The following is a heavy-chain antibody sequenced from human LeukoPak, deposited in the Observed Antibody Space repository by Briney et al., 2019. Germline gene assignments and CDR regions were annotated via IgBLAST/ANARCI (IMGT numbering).Heavy chain of an antibody. V-gene: IGHV4-34*01. Sequence: SETLSLTCAVYGGSFSGYYWSWIRQPPGKGLEWIGEINHSGSTNYNPSLKSRVTISVDTSKNQFSLKLSSVTAADTAVYYCAQNGQSGFSFDPWGQGTLVTVSS. CDR2: INHSGST. D-gene: IGHD2-8*01. CDR3: AQNGQSGFSFDP. CDR1: GGSFSGYY. J-gene: IGHJ5*02.